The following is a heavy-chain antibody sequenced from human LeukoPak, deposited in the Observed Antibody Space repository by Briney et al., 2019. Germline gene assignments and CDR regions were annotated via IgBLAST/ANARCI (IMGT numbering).Heavy chain of an antibody. J-gene: IGHJ4*02. D-gene: IGHD5-24*01. CDR2: IRYDGSNK. CDR3: AKDTGDGYNYDY. CDR1: GFAFSSYG. V-gene: IGHV3-30*02. Sequence: GGSLRLSCAASGFAFSSYGMHWVRQAPGRGLEWVAFIRYDGSNKYYADSVKGRFTISRDNSKNTLYLQMNSLRAEDTAVYHCAKDTGDGYNYDYWGQGTLVTVSS.